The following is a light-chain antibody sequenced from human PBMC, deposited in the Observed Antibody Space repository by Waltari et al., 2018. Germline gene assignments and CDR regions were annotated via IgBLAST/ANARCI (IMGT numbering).Light chain of an antibody. J-gene: IGLJ3*02. CDR3: CSYAGSDTWV. Sequence: QSALTQPASVSGSPGQSITISCTGTSRDVGSHAVKLVSWYQQHPGKAPKLMIYEGNKRPSGVSSRFSGSKSGNTASLTISGLQAEDEADYYCCSYAGSDTWVFGGGTKLTVL. V-gene: IGLV2-23*01. CDR2: EGN. CDR1: SRDVGSHAVKL.